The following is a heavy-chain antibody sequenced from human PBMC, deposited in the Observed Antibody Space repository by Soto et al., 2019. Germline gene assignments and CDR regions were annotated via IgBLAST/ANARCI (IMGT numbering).Heavy chain of an antibody. D-gene: IGHD5-18*01. V-gene: IGHV3-23*01. J-gene: IGHJ4*02. CDR3: AGPGYSSQDY. Sequence: EVQLLESGGGLVQPGGSLRLSCAASGFTFSSFALSWVRQAPGKGLQCVSAISGSGGDTDHADSVKGRFTISRDNSKNTLFLQMNSLRAEDTAIYYCAGPGYSSQDYWGQGTLVTVSS. CDR1: GFTFSSFA. CDR2: ISGSGGDT.